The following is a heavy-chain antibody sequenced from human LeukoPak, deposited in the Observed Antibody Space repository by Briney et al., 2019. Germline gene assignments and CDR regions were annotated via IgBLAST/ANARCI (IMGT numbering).Heavy chain of an antibody. J-gene: IGHJ4*02. V-gene: IGHV1-69*13. CDR3: ATHHMVLNHFDY. Sequence: ASVKVSCKASGGTFSSYAIGWVRQAPGQELEWMGGIIPIFGTANYAQKFQGRVTITADESTSTAYMELNSLRSEDTAVYYCATHHMVLNHFDYWGQGTLVTVSS. CDR1: GGTFSSYA. D-gene: IGHD3-10*01. CDR2: IIPIFGTA.